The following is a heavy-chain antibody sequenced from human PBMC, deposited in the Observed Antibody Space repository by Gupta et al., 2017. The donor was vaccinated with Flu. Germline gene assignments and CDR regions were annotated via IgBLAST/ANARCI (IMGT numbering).Heavy chain of an antibody. Sequence: QLQLQESGPGLVNPSETLSLTCPVLGCYTSSSSYYWGWIRRPPGKGLEWIGSMYYSGSTYYNPSLKSRVTISVDTSKNQFSLKLSSVTAADTAVYHCARHLGLLWFGADYWGQGTLVTVSS. D-gene: IGHD3-10*01. CDR3: ARHLGLLWFGADY. V-gene: IGHV4-39*01. CDR2: MYYSGST. J-gene: IGHJ4*02. CDR1: GCYTSSSSYY.